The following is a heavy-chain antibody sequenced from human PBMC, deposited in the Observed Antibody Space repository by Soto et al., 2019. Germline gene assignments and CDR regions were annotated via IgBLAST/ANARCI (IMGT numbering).Heavy chain of an antibody. D-gene: IGHD3-10*02. CDR2: IYGSGGST. Sequence: EVQLLASGGGLVQPGGSLRLSCAASGFTFSSYAMSWVRQAPGKGLEWVSAIYGSGGSTYYADSVKGRFTISRDNSKNTLYLQLNSLRAEDTAVYYCAKTSSPLFNPQPYYYYYGIDVWGQGTTVNVSS. CDR1: GFTFSSYA. J-gene: IGHJ6*02. V-gene: IGHV3-23*01. CDR3: AKTSSPLFNPQPYYYYYGIDV.